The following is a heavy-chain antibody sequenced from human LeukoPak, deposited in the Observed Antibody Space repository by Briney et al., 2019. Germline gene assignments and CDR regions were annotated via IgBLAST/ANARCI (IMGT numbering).Heavy chain of an antibody. Sequence: EASVKVSCKASGYTFTGYDINWVRQATGQGLEWMGWMNPNSGNTGYAQKFQGRVTMTRNTSISTAYMELSSLRPEDTAVYYCARVYDSGSYSCPHWGQGTLVTVSS. D-gene: IGHD3-10*01. V-gene: IGHV1-8*01. CDR3: ARVYDSGSYSCPH. CDR1: GYTFTGYD. CDR2: MNPNSGNT. J-gene: IGHJ4*02.